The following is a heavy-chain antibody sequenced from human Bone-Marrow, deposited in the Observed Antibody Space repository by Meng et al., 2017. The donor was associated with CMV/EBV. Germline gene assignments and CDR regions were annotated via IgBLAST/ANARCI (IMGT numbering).Heavy chain of an antibody. J-gene: IGHJ4*02. Sequence: SVKVSCKASGGTFSTYAITWVRQAPGEGLEWMGGIIPILGKTNYAQRFQGRVTITADKSTTTAYMELSSLRSEDTAVYYCASSGDSESGGYYLAVYCGQGTLVTVSS. V-gene: IGHV1-69*10. CDR3: ASSGDSESGGYYLAVY. CDR1: GGTFSTYA. CDR2: IIPILGKT. D-gene: IGHD3-22*01.